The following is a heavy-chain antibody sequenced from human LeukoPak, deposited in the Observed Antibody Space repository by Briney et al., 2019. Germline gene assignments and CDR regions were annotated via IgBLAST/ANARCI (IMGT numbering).Heavy chain of an antibody. CDR2: INSGGITK. CDR1: GFTFNTYE. CDR3: ARVRGYWFDS. Sequence: PGGSLRLSCAASGFTFNTYEMNWVRQAPGKGLEWVSYINSGGITKYYADSMKGRFTISRDNAKNSLSLQMNSLRAEDTAVYYCARVRGYWFDSWGQGTLVTVSS. J-gene: IGHJ5*01. V-gene: IGHV3-48*03. D-gene: IGHD3-16*01.